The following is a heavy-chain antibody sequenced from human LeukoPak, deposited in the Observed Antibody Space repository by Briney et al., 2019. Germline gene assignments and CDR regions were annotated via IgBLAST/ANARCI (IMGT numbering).Heavy chain of an antibody. Sequence: GSLRLSCAASGFTFSSYAMSWVRQPPGKGLEWIGEIYHSGSTNYNPSLKSRVTISVDKSKNQFSLKLSSVTAADTAVYYCARVRRPYYYDSSGYYEVFDYWGQGTLVTVSS. CDR1: GFTFSSYAM. J-gene: IGHJ4*02. CDR3: ARVRRPYYYDSSGYYEVFDY. V-gene: IGHV4-4*02. CDR2: IYHSGST. D-gene: IGHD3-22*01.